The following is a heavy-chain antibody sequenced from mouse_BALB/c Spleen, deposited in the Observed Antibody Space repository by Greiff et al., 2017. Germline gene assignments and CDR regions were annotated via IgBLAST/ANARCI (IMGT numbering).Heavy chain of an antibody. CDR2: IDPANGNT. Sequence: EVKLMESGAELVKPGASVKLSCTASGFNIKDTYMHWVKQRPEQGLEWIGRIDPANGNTKYDPKFQGKATITADTSSNTAYLQLSSLTSEDTAVYYCASTTWMDYWGQGTSVTVSS. D-gene: IGHD1-1*01. V-gene: IGHV14-3*02. J-gene: IGHJ4*01. CDR3: ASTTWMDY. CDR1: GFNIKDTY.